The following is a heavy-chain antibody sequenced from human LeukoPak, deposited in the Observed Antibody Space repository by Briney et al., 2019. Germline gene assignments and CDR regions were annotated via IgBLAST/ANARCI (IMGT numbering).Heavy chain of an antibody. CDR1: GFTFSSYS. D-gene: IGHD3-22*01. CDR3: ARKFSGSSGLCMDV. CDR2: IRNSNTYI. V-gene: IGHV3-21*01. J-gene: IGHJ6*04. Sequence: GGSLRLSCAASGFTFSSYSMSWVRQAPGKGLEWVSSIRNSNTYIYYADSVKGRFTISRDNAKNSLYLQMNSLRVDATAVYYCARKFSGSSGLCMDVWGKGTSVTVSS.